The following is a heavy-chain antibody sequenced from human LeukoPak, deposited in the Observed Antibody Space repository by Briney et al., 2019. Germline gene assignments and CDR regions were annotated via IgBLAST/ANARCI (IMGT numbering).Heavy chain of an antibody. V-gene: IGHV3-21*01. CDR3: ARAPLDDSSGYYHFAY. J-gene: IGHJ4*02. Sequence: GGSLRLSCAASGFTFSSYSMNWVRQAPGKGLEWVSSISSSSSYIYYADSVKGRFTISRDNAKNSLYLQMNSLRAEDTAVYYCARAPLDDSSGYYHFAYWGQGTLVTVSS. CDR1: GFTFSSYS. D-gene: IGHD3-22*01. CDR2: ISSSSSYI.